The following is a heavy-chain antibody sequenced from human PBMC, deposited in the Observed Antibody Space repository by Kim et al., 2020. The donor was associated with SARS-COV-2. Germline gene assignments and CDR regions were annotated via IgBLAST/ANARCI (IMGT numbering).Heavy chain of an antibody. CDR2: ISSNGNDI. CDR3: ARDTIPGIRYYYYGMDV. CDR1: GFIFSSYR. J-gene: IGHJ6*02. V-gene: IGHV3-21*01. D-gene: IGHD2-21*02. Sequence: LSLTCAASGFIFSSYRMNWVRQAPGKGPEWVSSISSNGNDIHYRDSVKGRFTISRDNAKNSLFLQMSSLNVEDTALYYCARDTIPGIRYYYYGMDVWGQGTTVTVSS.